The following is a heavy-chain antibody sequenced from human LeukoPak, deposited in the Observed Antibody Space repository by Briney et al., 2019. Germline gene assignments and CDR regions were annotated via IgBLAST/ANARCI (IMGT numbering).Heavy chain of an antibody. D-gene: IGHD3-22*01. J-gene: IGHJ4*02. CDR1: GYSFTSNW. CDR3: GGGGGDDYDNDGYFDF. CDR2: IYPRDSDT. Sequence: GESLKISCKASGYSFTSNWIGWVRQMPGKGLEWMGIIYPRDSDTRYSPSFEGQVTISADKSITTAYLHWSSLEAWDTGMCGCGGGGGDDYDNDGYFDFWGQGTLVTVSS. V-gene: IGHV5-51*01.